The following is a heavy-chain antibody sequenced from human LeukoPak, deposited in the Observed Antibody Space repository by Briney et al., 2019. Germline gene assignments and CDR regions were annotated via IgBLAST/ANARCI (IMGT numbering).Heavy chain of an antibody. CDR2: ISSSSNYI. D-gene: IGHD3-10*02. J-gene: IGHJ6*04. V-gene: IGHV3-21*01. CDR1: GFTFSSYS. CDR3: AELGITMIGGV. Sequence: GGSLRLSCAVSGFTFSSYSMNWVRQAPGKGLEWVSSISSSSNYIYYADSVRGRFTISRDNAKNTLYLQMNSLRAEDTAVYYCAELGITMIGGVWGKGTTVTISS.